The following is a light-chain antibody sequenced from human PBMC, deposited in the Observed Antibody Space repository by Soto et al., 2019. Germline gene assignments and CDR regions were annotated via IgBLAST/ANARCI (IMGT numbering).Light chain of an antibody. CDR1: SSDVGGYNY. CDR2: EVN. Sequence: QSALTQPASVSGSPGQSITISCTGTSSDVGGYNYVSWYQQHPGKAPKLMIYEVNNRPSGVSNRFSGSKSGNTASLTISGLQAEDEADYYCSSYTNIKSGYVFGTGTKLTVL. CDR3: SSYTNIKSGYV. J-gene: IGLJ1*01. V-gene: IGLV2-14*01.